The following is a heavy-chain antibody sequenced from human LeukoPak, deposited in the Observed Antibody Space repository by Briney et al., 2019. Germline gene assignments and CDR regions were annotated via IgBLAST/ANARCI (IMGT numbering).Heavy chain of an antibody. Sequence: PGRSLRLSCAASGFTFSSYAMHWVRQAPGKGLEWVAVISYDGSNKYYADSVKGRFTISRDNSKNTLYLQMNSLRAEDTAVYYCARDGVQLERRGSAFDIWGQGTMVTVSS. CDR2: ISYDGSNK. CDR1: GFTFSSYA. CDR3: ARDGVQLERRGSAFDI. V-gene: IGHV3-30-3*01. J-gene: IGHJ3*02. D-gene: IGHD1-1*01.